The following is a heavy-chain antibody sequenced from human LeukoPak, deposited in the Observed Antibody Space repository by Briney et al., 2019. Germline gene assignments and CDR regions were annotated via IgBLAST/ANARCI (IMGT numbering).Heavy chain of an antibody. V-gene: IGHV3-11*04. CDR1: GFTFSDYY. Sequence: PGGSLRLSCAASGFTFSDYYMSWIRQAPGKGLEWVSYISSSGSTIYYADSVKGRFTISRDNAKNSLYLQMNSLRAEDTAVYYCARGPNWGSPDWFDPWGQGTLVTVSS. CDR2: ISSSGSTI. CDR3: ARGPNWGSPDWFDP. J-gene: IGHJ5*02. D-gene: IGHD7-27*01.